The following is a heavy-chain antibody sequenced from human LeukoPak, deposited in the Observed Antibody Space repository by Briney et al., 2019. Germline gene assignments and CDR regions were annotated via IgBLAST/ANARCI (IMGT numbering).Heavy chain of an antibody. CDR3: ARDCSGGSCSDY. CDR1: GYTFTSYG. Sequence: ASVKVSCKASGYTFTSYGVSWVRQAPGQGLEWMGWISAYNGNTNYAQKLQGRVTMTTDTSTSTAYMELRSLRSDDTAVYYCARDCSGGSCSDYWGQGTLVTVSS. D-gene: IGHD2-15*01. V-gene: IGHV1-18*01. CDR2: ISAYNGNT. J-gene: IGHJ4*02.